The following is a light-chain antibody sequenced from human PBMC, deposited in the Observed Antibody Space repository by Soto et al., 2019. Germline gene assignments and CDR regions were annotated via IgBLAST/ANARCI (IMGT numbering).Light chain of an antibody. Sequence: DLQMTQSPSSLSASVGDRLTITCRASQSISTYLNWYQQKPGKAPYLLIYAASTLESGVPSRFSGSGAGTDFTLTISSLQPEDFATYYCQQTYTTPSITFGQGTRLDIK. V-gene: IGKV1-39*01. CDR3: QQTYTTPSIT. CDR2: AAS. J-gene: IGKJ5*01. CDR1: QSISTY.